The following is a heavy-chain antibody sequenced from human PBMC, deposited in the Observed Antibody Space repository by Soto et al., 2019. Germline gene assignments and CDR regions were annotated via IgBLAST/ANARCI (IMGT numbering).Heavy chain of an antibody. CDR2: IYYSGSS. J-gene: IGHJ4*02. CDR3: ARHSSSRPIFDY. V-gene: IGHV4-59*08. Sequence: PSETLSLTCTVSGGSLGNSYWSWIRQSPGKGLEWIGYIYYSGSSNYNPSLKSRVSISVDTSKNQFSLKLSSVTAADTAVYYCARHSSSRPIFDYWGQGTLVTVSS. CDR1: GGSLGNSY. D-gene: IGHD6-13*01.